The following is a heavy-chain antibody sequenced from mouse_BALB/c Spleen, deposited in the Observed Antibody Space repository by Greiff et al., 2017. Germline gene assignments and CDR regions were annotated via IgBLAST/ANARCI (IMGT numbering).Heavy chain of an antibody. CDR3: ACLTTATVAY. CDR1: GFTFSSYG. D-gene: IGHD1-2*01. V-gene: IGHV5-6*01. Sequence: EVKLVESGGDLVKPGGSLKLSCAASGFTFSSYGMSWVRQTPDKRLEWVATISSGGSYTYYPDSVKGRFTISRDNAKNTLYLQMSSLKSEDTAMYYCACLTTATVAYWGQGTLVTVSA. CDR2: ISSGGSYT. J-gene: IGHJ3*01.